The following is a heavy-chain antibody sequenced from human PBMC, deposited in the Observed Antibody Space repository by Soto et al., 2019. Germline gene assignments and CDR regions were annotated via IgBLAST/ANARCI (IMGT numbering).Heavy chain of an antibody. Sequence: QVQLQESGPGLVKPSGTLSLTCAVSGGSISSSNWWSWVRQPPGKGLEWIGEIYHSGSTNYNPSRQTRVAISVDKSRNQFSLKLSSVTAADTAVYYCASLAGREMATTHDYWGQGTLVTVSS. V-gene: IGHV4-4*02. CDR2: IYHSGST. CDR3: ASLAGREMATTHDY. CDR1: GGSISSSNW. J-gene: IGHJ4*02. D-gene: IGHD5-12*01.